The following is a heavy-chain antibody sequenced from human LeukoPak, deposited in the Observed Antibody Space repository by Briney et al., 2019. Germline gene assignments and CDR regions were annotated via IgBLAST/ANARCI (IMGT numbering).Heavy chain of an antibody. CDR1: GGSISSSSYY. V-gene: IGHV4-39*07. CDR3: ARAPHFFDAVGSRYYFDY. J-gene: IGHJ4*02. CDR2: IYYSGST. D-gene: IGHD3-10*01. Sequence: SETLSLTCTVSGGSISSSSYYWGWIRQPPGKGLEWIGSIYYSGSTYYNPSLKSRVTISVDTSKNQFSLKLSSVTAADTAVYYCARAPHFFDAVGSRYYFDYWGQGTLVTVSS.